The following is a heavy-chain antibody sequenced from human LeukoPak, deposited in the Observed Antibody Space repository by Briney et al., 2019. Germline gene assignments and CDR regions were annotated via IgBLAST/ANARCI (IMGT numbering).Heavy chain of an antibody. V-gene: IGHV1-2*02. CDR2: IHPNSGGT. D-gene: IGHD3-22*01. Sequence: ASVKVSCKVSGYTLTGYYMHRVRQAPGQGLAWMGWIHPNSGGTHYAQKFQGRGTITRNTSISTAYIVLSRLRSDDMTVYYCARDWYYYDSSGTPYLDSWGQGTLVTVSS. CDR1: GYTLTGYY. J-gene: IGHJ4*02. CDR3: ARDWYYYDSSGTPYLDS.